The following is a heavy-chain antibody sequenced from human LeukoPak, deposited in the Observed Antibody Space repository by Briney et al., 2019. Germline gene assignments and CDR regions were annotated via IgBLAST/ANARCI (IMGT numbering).Heavy chain of an antibody. Sequence: ASVKVSCKASGYTFTGYYMHWVRQAPGQGLEWMGWINPNSGGTNYAQKFQGRLTMTRDTSISTAYMELSRLSSDDTAVYYCARGGYCSGAACYHLPDFWGQGTLVTVSS. J-gene: IGHJ4*02. D-gene: IGHD2-15*01. V-gene: IGHV1-2*02. CDR1: GYTFTGYY. CDR2: INPNSGGT. CDR3: ARGGYCSGAACYHLPDF.